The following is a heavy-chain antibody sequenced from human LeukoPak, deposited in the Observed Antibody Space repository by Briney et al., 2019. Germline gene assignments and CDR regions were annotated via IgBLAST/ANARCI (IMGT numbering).Heavy chain of an antibody. J-gene: IGHJ4*02. D-gene: IGHD1-1*01. CDR3: ARDTTLGRTDY. CDR2: IWSVGGAE. V-gene: IGHV3-33*01. CDR1: GFPFSSYG. Sequence: PGRSLRLSCVASGFPFSSYGMHWVRQAPGKGLEWVAVIWSVGGAEYYADSVKGRFTISRDNAKNTLYLQMNRLRVDDTAVYYCARDTTLGRTDYWGQGTLVTVAS.